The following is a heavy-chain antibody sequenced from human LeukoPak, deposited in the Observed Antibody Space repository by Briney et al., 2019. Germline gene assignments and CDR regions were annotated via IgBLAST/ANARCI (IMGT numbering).Heavy chain of an antibody. V-gene: IGHV6-1*01. CDR2: TYYRSNRSKWSS. CDR3: TRANHRAFDI. Sequence: SQTLSLTCAISGDSVSADSATWNWIRQSPWRGLEWLGRTYYRSNRSKWSSDYALSVKSRITISPDTPKNEFSLQLNSVTPEDTAVYYCTRANHRAFDIWGQGTMVTVSS. CDR1: GDSVSADSAT. J-gene: IGHJ3*02.